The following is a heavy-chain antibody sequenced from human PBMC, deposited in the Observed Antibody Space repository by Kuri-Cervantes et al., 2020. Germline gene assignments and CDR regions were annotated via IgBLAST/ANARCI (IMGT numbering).Heavy chain of an antibody. CDR3: TRGTTTGTTAWFDS. CDR1: GYTFTGYY. Sequence: ASVKVSCKASGYTFTGYYMHWVRQAPGQGLEWMGWINPKSGGTTYAHKFQGRVTMTRDTSIGTVYMELTRLRSDDTAIYYCTRGTTTGTTAWFDSWGQGTLVTVSS. J-gene: IGHJ5*01. D-gene: IGHD1-1*01. V-gene: IGHV1-2*02. CDR2: INPKSGGT.